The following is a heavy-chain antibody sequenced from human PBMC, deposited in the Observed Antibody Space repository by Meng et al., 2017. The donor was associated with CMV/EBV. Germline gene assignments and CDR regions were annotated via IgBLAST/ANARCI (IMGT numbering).Heavy chain of an antibody. Sequence: QVHLVQSGAGIKKPGASVNVSCTTSGFTFSDYYIHWVRQAPGQGLEWMGWVNSNNDATNYARKFQGRVSMTRDTSISTAHMELSRLMSDDTAVYYCVRSSGWSLFDYWGQGTLVTVSS. CDR2: VNSNNDAT. CDR3: VRSSGWSLFDY. V-gene: IGHV1-2*02. J-gene: IGHJ4*02. D-gene: IGHD6-19*01. CDR1: GFTFSDYY.